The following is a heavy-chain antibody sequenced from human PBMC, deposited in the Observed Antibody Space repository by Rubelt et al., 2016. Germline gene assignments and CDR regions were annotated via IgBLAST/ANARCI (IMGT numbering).Heavy chain of an antibody. D-gene: IGHD6-19*01. V-gene: IGHV1-3*01. CDR1: GYSFTTYS. J-gene: IGHJ4*02. CDR3: ATGYSSGWYVAY. Sequence: QVQLVQSGAEVKKPGASVKVSCKAAGYSFTTYSIHWVRQAPGQRLEWMGWINAVNGNTKYSQKFQGIVTITRDTSASTAYMELSSLRSEDTAIYYCATGYSSGWYVAYWGQGTLVTVSS. CDR2: INAVNGNT.